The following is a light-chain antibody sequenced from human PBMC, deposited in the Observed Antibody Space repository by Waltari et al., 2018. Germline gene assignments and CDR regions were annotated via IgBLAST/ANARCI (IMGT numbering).Light chain of an antibody. CDR3: CSYAGSSTPVV. CDR1: SSDVGSYNL. J-gene: IGLJ2*01. CDR2: EIG. Sequence: QSALTQPASVSGSPGQSITISCSGTSSDVGSYNLVSWYPQYPGKAPKLMVYEIGKRPSGVSNRFSCSKSGNTASLTISGLQAEDEADYYCCSYAGSSTPVVFGGGTKLTVL. V-gene: IGLV2-23*02.